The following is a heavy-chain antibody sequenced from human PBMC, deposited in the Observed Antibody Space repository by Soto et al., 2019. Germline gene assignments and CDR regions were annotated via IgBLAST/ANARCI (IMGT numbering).Heavy chain of an antibody. V-gene: IGHV4-30-4*01. CDR3: ARDLTTVEGADAFDI. D-gene: IGHD4-17*01. CDR2: IYYSGNT. CDR1: GGSISSGEYY. J-gene: IGHJ3*02. Sequence: PSETLSLTCTVSGGSISSGEYYWSWIRQPPGKGLEWFGYIYYSGNTYYNPSLKSRVTISVDTSQNQFSLTLSPVTAADTAVYFCARDLTTVEGADAFDIWGQGTMVTVSS.